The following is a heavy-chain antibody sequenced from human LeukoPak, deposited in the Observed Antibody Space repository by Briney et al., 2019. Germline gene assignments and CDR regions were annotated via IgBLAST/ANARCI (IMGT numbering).Heavy chain of an antibody. D-gene: IGHD6-19*01. CDR1: GFTFNYET. Sequence: GGSLRLSCAASGFTFNYETLNWVRQAPGKGLEWVSSISGGDSYIFYADSVQGRFTISRDNAKNSLYLQMTSLRAEDTAIYYCAKSASRGPYYFDYWGQGTVVTVSS. CDR3: AKSASRGPYYFDY. CDR2: ISGGDSYI. V-gene: IGHV3-21*01. J-gene: IGHJ4*02.